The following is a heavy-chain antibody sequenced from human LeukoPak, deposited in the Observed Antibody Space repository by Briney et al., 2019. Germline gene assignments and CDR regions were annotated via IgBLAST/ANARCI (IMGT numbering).Heavy chain of an antibody. D-gene: IGHD3-22*01. J-gene: IGHJ4*02. CDR2: IKSKTDGGTT. V-gene: IGHV3-15*01. Sequence: GGSLRLSCAASGLTFSTYAMRWIRQAPGKGLEWVGRIKSKTDGGTTDYAAPVKGRFTISRDDTKNTLYLQMNSLKTEDTAVYYCTTDPKPFYDQYDSSGYWGQGTLVTVSS. CDR1: GLTFSTYA. CDR3: TTDPKPFYDQYDSSGY.